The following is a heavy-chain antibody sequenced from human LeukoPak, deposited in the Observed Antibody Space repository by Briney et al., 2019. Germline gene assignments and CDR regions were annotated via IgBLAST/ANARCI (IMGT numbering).Heavy chain of an antibody. CDR1: GFTFSTYW. CDR2: IKHDGSEK. V-gene: IGHV3-7*05. CDR3: AKERATTTTFDY. D-gene: IGHD1-26*01. Sequence: GGSLRLSCAASGFTFSTYWMSWVRQAPGRGLEWVANIKHDGSEKFYVDSVRGRFTISRDNSKNTLYLQMDSLRTEDTAVYYCAKERATTTTFDYWGQGTLITVSS. J-gene: IGHJ4*02.